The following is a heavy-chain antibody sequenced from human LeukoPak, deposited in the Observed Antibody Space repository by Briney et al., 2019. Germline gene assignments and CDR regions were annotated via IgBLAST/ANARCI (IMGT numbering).Heavy chain of an antibody. CDR2: ISAYNGNT. J-gene: IGHJ6*02. CDR1: GYTFTSYG. D-gene: IGHD3-22*01. Sequence: ASVKVSCKASGYTFTSYGISWVRQAPGQGLEWMGWISAYNGNTNYAQKLQGRVTMTTDTSTSTAYMELRSLRSDDTAVYYCARRLTDSSGYYPYYYYGMDVWGQGTTVTVSS. CDR3: ARRLTDSSGYYPYYYYGMDV. V-gene: IGHV1-18*01.